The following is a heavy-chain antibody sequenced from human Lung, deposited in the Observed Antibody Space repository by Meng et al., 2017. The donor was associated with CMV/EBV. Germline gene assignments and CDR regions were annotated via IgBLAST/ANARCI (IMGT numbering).Heavy chain of an antibody. CDR1: GGSSSSSSYY. D-gene: IGHD6-13*01. CDR3: VGGRGSSWYQADYFDY. V-gene: IGHV4-39*07. Sequence: LSLXCTVSGGSSSSSSYYWGWIRQSPRKGLEWIGNIYYSGTTYYNPSLKSRVTISVDTSKNQFSLKLSSVTAADTAVYYCVGGRGSSWYQADYFDYWGQGKXVTGSS. J-gene: IGHJ4*02. CDR2: IYYSGTT.